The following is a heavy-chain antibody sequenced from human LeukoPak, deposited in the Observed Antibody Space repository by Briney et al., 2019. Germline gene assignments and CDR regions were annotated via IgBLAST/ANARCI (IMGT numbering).Heavy chain of an antibody. V-gene: IGHV3-11*01. J-gene: IGHJ4*02. CDR3: YGTDYVVLLSRAVPNDY. CDR2: ISSSGSTI. Sequence: GGSLRLSCAASGFTFSDYYMSWIRQAPGKGLEWVSYISSSGSTIYYADSVKGRFTISRDNAKNSLYLQMNSLRAEDTAVYYRYGTDYVVLLSRAVPNDYWGQGTLVTVSS. CDR1: GFTFSDYY. D-gene: IGHD4-17*01.